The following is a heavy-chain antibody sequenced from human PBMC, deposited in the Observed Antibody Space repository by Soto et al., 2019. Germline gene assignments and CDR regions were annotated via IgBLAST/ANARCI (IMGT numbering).Heavy chain of an antibody. V-gene: IGHV4-59*01. CDR2: SYISGST. J-gene: IGHJ3*02. Sequence: QVQLQESGPGLVKPSETLSLTCKVSGDSISDYYWGWIRQSPGHGLEWIGYSYISGSTDSNPSLQSQATISIDPSKNQFSLTLKSVSAADTAVYYCARDLGIGSGAFDIWGPGTVFTVSS. CDR1: GDSISDYY. CDR3: ARDLGIGSGAFDI. D-gene: IGHD2-2*03.